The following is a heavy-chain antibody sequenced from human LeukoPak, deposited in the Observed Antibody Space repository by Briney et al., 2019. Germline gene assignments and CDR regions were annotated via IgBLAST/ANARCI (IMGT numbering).Heavy chain of an antibody. CDR3: ARDQGARSSAWSWGYDAFDL. J-gene: IGHJ3*01. D-gene: IGHD6-19*01. CDR2: IWFDGSNK. Sequence: GGSLRLSCVASGFTFSSYGIHWVRQAPGKGLEWVSLIWFDGSNKYYADSVKGRFTISRDNSKNTLFLQMNSLRAEDTAVYYCARDQGARSSAWSWGYDAFDLWGQGTMVTVSS. CDR1: GFTFSSYG. V-gene: IGHV3-33*01.